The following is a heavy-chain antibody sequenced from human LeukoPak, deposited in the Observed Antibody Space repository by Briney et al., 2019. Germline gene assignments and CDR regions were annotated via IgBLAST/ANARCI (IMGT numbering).Heavy chain of an antibody. Sequence: PGGSLRLSCAASGFTFSSYWMHWVRQAPGKGLVWVSRINTDGSSTSYADSVKGRFTISRDNAKNTLYLQMNSLRAEDTAVYYCAKDRDSSSSAPGDYFDYWGQGTLVTVSS. J-gene: IGHJ4*02. CDR1: GFTFSSYW. V-gene: IGHV3-74*01. CDR3: AKDRDSSSSAPGDYFDY. D-gene: IGHD6-6*01. CDR2: INTDGSST.